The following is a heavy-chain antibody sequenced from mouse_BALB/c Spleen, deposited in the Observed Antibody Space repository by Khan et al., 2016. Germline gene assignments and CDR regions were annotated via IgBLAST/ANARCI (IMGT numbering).Heavy chain of an antibody. CDR2: IWPGGST. CDR1: GFSLTNSG. D-gene: IGHD2-4*01. J-gene: IGHJ3*01. V-gene: IGHV2-9*02. CDR3: ARDAQDYDAWFAS. Sequence: QVQLKESGPGLVAPSQSLSITCTVPGFSLTNSGVHWIRQPPGKGLEWLGVIWPGGSTDYNSALMSRLSITKDNSQNQVFLKMISLQTDDTAMYYSARDAQDYDAWFASWGQGTLVIVSA.